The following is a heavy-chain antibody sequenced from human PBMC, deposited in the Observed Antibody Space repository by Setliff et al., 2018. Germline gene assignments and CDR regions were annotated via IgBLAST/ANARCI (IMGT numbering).Heavy chain of an antibody. D-gene: IGHD6-6*01. CDR3: ARDMEGSAQHYYYGMDV. CDR1: GYSFTNYD. CDR2: INPNSGNT. J-gene: IGHJ6*02. Sequence: ASVKVSCKASGYSFTNYDINWVRQATGQGLEWMGWINPNSGNTDYAQKFQGRVTMTTNTSINTAYMELSSLRSEDTAVYYCARDMEGSAQHYYYGMDVWGQGTTVTVSS. V-gene: IGHV1-8*02.